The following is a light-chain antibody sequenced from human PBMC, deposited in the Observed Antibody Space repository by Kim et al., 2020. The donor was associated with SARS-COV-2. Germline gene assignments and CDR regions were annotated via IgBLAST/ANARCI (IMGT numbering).Light chain of an antibody. CDR3: QQYHIYSWT. Sequence: GDRVTITCRASQSISSWLAWYQQKPGKAPKLLIYDVSRLESGVPSRFSGSGSGTEFTLTISSLQPDDFATYYCQQYHIYSWTFGQGTKVDIK. CDR2: DVS. J-gene: IGKJ1*01. CDR1: QSISSW. V-gene: IGKV1-5*01.